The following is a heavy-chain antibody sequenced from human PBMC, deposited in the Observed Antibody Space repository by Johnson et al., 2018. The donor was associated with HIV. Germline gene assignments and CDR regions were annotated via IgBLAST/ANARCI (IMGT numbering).Heavy chain of an antibody. CDR1: GFTFSDYY. Sequence: QVQLVESGGGLVKPGGSLRLSCAASGFTFSDYYMSWIRQAPGKGLEWVSYISSSGSGGSTYYADSVKGRFTISRDNSKNTLYLQMNSLRAEDTALYYCARHFPYRVVTPRGAFDIWGQGTMVTVSS. V-gene: IGHV3-11*01. CDR2: ISSSGSGGST. D-gene: IGHD4-23*01. CDR3: ARHFPYRVVTPRGAFDI. J-gene: IGHJ3*02.